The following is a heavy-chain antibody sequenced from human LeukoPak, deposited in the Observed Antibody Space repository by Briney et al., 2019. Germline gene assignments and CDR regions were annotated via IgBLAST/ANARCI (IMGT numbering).Heavy chain of an antibody. CDR1: GFTFSNYA. Sequence: GGSLRLSCAASGFTFSNYAMHWVRQAPGKGLEWVTFIRYDGSNKYYAESVKGRFTISRDNAKNTIYLQMNSLRADDTAVYYCTRGDRGSYDYWGQGTLVTVSS. CDR2: IRYDGSNK. D-gene: IGHD1-26*01. V-gene: IGHV3-30*02. J-gene: IGHJ4*02. CDR3: TRGDRGSYDY.